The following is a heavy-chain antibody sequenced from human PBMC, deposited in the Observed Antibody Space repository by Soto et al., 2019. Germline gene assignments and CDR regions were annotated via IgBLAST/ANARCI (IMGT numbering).Heavy chain of an antibody. CDR2: IYYSGST. CDR3: ARGESGYDAFDI. CDR1: GGSISSSSYY. D-gene: IGHD2-15*01. J-gene: IGHJ3*02. Sequence: SETLSLTCTVSGGSISSSSYYWGWIRQPPGKGLEWIGSIYYSGSTYYNPSLKSRVTISVDTSKNQFSLKLSSVTAADTAVYYCARGESGYDAFDIWGQGTMVTVSS. V-gene: IGHV4-39*01.